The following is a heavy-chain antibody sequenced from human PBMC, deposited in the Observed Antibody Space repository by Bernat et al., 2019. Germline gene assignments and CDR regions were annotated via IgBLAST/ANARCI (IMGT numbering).Heavy chain of an antibody. CDR3: ARELLWFGELSFDYYYYYGMDV. CDR1: GFTFSSYA. CDR2: ISGSGGST. Sequence: EVQLLESGGGLVQPGGSLRLSCAASGFTFSSYAMSWVRQAPGKGLEWVSAISGSGGSTYYADSVKGRFTISRDNSKNTLYLQMNSLRAEDTAVYYCARELLWFGELSFDYYYYYGMDVWGQGTTVTVSS. V-gene: IGHV3-23*01. D-gene: IGHD3-10*01. J-gene: IGHJ6*02.